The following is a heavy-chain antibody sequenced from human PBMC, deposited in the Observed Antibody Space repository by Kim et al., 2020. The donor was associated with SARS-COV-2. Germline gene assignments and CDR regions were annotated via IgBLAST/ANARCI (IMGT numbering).Heavy chain of an antibody. Sequence: DSVKGRFPLSRDNSRNTLYLQMNSLRAEDTAVYYCARGGESSWFGSYFDYWGQGTLVTVSS. V-gene: IGHV3-66*01. J-gene: IGHJ4*02. D-gene: IGHD3-10*01. CDR3: ARGGESSWFGSYFDY.